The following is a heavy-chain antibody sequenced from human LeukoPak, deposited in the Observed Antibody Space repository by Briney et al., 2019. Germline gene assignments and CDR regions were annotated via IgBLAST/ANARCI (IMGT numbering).Heavy chain of an antibody. CDR3: ARGGSWFAP. J-gene: IGHJ5*02. Sequence: GGYLRLSCVASGFTFSVYWMSWVRQAPGKGLEWVANIKEDGSEKYYVDSVKGRFTISRDNAKNSLYLQMSSLRTEDTAVYYCARGGSWFAPWGQGTLVTVSS. V-gene: IGHV3-7*01. CDR2: IKEDGSEK. D-gene: IGHD3-10*01. CDR1: GFTFSVYW.